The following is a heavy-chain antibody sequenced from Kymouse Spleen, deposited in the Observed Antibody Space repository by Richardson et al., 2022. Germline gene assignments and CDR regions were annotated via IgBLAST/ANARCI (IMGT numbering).Heavy chain of an antibody. CDR3: AKDRGWNYAYYYYYGMDV. J-gene: IGHJ6*02. CDR1: GFTFSSYG. Sequence: QVQLVESGGGVVQPGRSLRLSCAASGFTFSSYGMHWVRQAPGKGLEWVAVISYDGSNKYYADSVKGRFTISRDNSKNTLYLQMNSLRAEDTAVYYCAKDRGWNYAYYYYYGMDVWGQGTTVTVSS. CDR2: ISYDGSNK. V-gene: IGHV3-30*18. D-gene: IGHD1-7*01.